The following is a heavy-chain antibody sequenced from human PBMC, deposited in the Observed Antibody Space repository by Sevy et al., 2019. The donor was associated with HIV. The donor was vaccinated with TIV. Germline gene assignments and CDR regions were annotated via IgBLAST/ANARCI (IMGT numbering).Heavy chain of an antibody. CDR2: IYGTAGVT. D-gene: IGHD3-22*01. V-gene: IGHV3-23*01. CDR1: GLTFSSYA. J-gene: IGHJ3*01. CDR3: AGGRFDSSGSFDAFDV. Sequence: GGSLRLSCAASGLTFSSYAMNWVRQAPGKGLDWVSTIYGTAGVTYYADSVNGRFTISRDNSKNTLFLQMNSLRAEDTAVYDCAGGRFDSSGSFDAFDVWGQGTMVTVS.